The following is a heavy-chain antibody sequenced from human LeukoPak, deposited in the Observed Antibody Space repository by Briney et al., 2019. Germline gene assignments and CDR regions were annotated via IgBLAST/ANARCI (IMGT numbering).Heavy chain of an antibody. D-gene: IGHD5-12*01. J-gene: IGHJ4*02. CDR1: GFSFSDYA. V-gene: IGHV3-30*18. CDR2: ISYDGSNK. Sequence: GRSLRLSCAASGFSFSDYAIHWVRQAPGKGLEWAAVISYDGSNKYYADSVKGRFTISRDNSKNTLYLQMNSLRAEDTAVYYCAKDAVATIDYFDYWGQGTLVTVSS. CDR3: AKDAVATIDYFDY.